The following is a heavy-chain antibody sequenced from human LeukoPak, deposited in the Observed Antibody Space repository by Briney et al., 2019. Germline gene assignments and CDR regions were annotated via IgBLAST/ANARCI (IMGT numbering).Heavy chain of an antibody. V-gene: IGHV1-46*01. CDR1: GYTFTSYY. CDR3: ARRVPYYYNSSGPSPFDY. CDR2: INPSGGST. D-gene: IGHD3-22*01. J-gene: IGHJ4*02. Sequence: ASVKVSCKASGYTFTSYYMHWVRQAPGQGLEWMGIINPSGGSTSYAQKFQGRVTMTRDTSTSTVYMELSSLRSEDTAVYYCARRVPYYYNSSGPSPFDYWGQGTLVTVSS.